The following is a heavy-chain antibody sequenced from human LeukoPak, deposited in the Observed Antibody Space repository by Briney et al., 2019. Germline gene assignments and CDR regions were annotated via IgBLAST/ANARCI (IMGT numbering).Heavy chain of an antibody. J-gene: IGHJ4*02. CDR2: ISYDGSNK. D-gene: IGHD3-10*01. CDR1: GFTFSSYA. CDR3: ARDTYGSGSYLHDY. Sequence: HTGGSLRLSCAASGFTFSSYAMHWVRQAPGKGLEWVAVISYDGSNKYYADSVKGRFTISRDNSKNTLYLQMNSLRAEDTAVYYCARDTYGSGSYLHDYWGQGTLVTVSS. V-gene: IGHV3-30-3*01.